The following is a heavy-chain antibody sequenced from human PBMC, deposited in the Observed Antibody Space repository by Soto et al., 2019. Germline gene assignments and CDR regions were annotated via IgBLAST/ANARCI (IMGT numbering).Heavy chain of an antibody. J-gene: IGHJ4*02. CDR3: ATVIAAAGTLFDY. CDR1: GYTLTELS. CDR2: FDPEDGET. V-gene: IGHV1-24*01. Sequence: ASVKVSCKVSGYTLTELSMHWVRQAPGKGLEWMGGFDPEDGETIYAQKFQGRVTMTEDTSTDPAYMELSSLRSEDTAVYYCATVIAAAGTLFDYWGQGTLVTVSS. D-gene: IGHD6-13*01.